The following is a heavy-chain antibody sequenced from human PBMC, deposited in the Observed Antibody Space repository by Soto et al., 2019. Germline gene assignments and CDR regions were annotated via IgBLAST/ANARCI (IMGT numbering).Heavy chain of an antibody. J-gene: IGHJ6*02. CDR1: GGSFSGYY. CDR3: AARPYYYYGLDV. CDR2: VYHNGNA. D-gene: IGHD3-10*01. V-gene: IGHV4-34*03. Sequence: LSLPCAVYGGSFSGYYWSWIRQPPGKAPEWIGYVYHNGNAYPKPSLKSRVTISLDGAKNQFSLKMTSVTAADTGLYYCAARPYYYYGLDVWGQGTTVTVSS.